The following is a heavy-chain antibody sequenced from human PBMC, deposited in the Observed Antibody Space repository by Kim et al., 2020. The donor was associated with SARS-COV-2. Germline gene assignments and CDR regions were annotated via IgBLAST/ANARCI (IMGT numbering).Heavy chain of an antibody. D-gene: IGHD3-16*01. Sequence: GGSLRLSCAASGFNFDDFAIHWVRQGPGKGLEWVSLISGDGGTTYYADSVKGRFTMSRDNSKNSLYLQMNSLTIEDTAFYYCAKDSLMGERIVPFFDSWGQGTLVTVSS. CDR1: GFNFDDFA. CDR3: AKDSLMGERIVPFFDS. CDR2: ISGDGGTT. J-gene: IGHJ4*02. V-gene: IGHV3-43*02.